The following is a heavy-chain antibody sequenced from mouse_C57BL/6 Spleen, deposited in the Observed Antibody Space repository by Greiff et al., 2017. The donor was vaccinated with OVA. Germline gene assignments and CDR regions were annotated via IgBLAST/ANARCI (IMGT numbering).Heavy chain of an antibody. CDR3: AREGTTVVATDYAMDY. CDR2: IYPGSGST. D-gene: IGHD1-1*01. CDR1: GYTFTSYW. J-gene: IGHJ4*01. V-gene: IGHV1-55*01. Sequence: QVQLQQPGAELVKPGASVKMSCKASGYTFTSYWITWVKQRPGQGLEWIGDIYPGSGSTNYNEKFKSKATLTVDTSSSTAYMQLSGLTSEDSAVYYCAREGTTVVATDYAMDYWGQGTSVTVSS.